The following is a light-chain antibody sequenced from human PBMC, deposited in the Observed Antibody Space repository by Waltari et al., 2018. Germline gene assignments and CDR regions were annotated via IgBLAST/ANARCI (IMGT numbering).Light chain of an antibody. CDR2: YNN. J-gene: IGLJ2*01. Sequence: QSVLTQPPSVSAAPGQKVTISCSGSSSNIGTKYVSWYQQLPGTAPKLLIYYNNQRPSGMPYLLDGSNAVTPANLGSTGLPTGDESDYDCGTWDSSLSAVGVGVGTKLTVL. CDR1: SSNIGTKY. V-gene: IGLV1-51*01. CDR3: GTWDSSLSAVG.